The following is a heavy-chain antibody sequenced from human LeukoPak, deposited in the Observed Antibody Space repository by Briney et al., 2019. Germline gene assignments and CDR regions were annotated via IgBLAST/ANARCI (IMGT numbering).Heavy chain of an antibody. V-gene: IGHV3-30*02. J-gene: IGHJ4*02. D-gene: IGHD6-19*01. CDR2: TWYDGSNK. CDR3: ARVNAAYSSGWFATNLDY. Sequence: GGSLRLSCAASGITFNAIHWVRQAPGKGLEWVALTWYDGSNKYYADSVKGRFTISIDNSKNMVYLHMNSLRAEDTAVYYCARVNAAYSSGWFATNLDYWGQGTLVTVSS. CDR1: GITFNA.